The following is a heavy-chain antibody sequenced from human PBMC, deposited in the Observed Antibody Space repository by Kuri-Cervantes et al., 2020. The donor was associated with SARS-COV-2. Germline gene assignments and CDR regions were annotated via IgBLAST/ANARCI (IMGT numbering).Heavy chain of an antibody. CDR1: GGSISSGDYY. J-gene: IGHJ6*02. CDR2: IYYSGST. D-gene: IGHD2-2*01. V-gene: IGHV4-30-4*01. CDR3: ARSRGYCSSTSCFYYYGMDV. Sequence: SETLSLTCTVSGGSISSGDYYWSWIRQPPGKGLEWIGYIYYSGSTYYNPSLKSRVTISVDTSKNQFSLKLSSVTAADTAVYYCARSRGYCSSTSCFYYYGMDVWGQGTTVTVSS.